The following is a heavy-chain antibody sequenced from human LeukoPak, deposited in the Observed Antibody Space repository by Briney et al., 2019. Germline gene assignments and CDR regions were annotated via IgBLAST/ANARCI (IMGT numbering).Heavy chain of an antibody. Sequence: SETLSLTCTFSGGSITSYYWSWIRQPPGKGLEWIGYIHYSGSTNYNPSLKSRVTISVDTSKNQFSLKLSSVTAADTAVYYCARARIAAAGYDYWGQGTLVTVSS. CDR2: IHYSGST. CDR1: GGSITSYY. V-gene: IGHV4-59*08. J-gene: IGHJ4*02. D-gene: IGHD6-13*01. CDR3: ARARIAAAGYDY.